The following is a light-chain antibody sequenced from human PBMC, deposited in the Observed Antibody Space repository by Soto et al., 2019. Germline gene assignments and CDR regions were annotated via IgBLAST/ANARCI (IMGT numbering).Light chain of an antibody. V-gene: IGKV1-33*01. CDR3: QQYDNLPPT. J-gene: IGKJ3*01. Sequence: DLQMTQSPSSLSASVGDRVTITCQASQDISNYLNWDQQKPGKAPKLLIYDASNLETGVPSRFSGSGSGTDFTFTISSLQPEDIATYSCQQYDNLPPTFGPGTKVDIK. CDR2: DAS. CDR1: QDISNY.